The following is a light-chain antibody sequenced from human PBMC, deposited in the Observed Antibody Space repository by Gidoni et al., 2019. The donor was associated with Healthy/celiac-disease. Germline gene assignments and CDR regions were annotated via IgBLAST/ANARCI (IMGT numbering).Light chain of an antibody. CDR1: SSDVGGYNY. J-gene: IGLJ1*01. CDR2: EVS. CDR3: SSYTSSSTRV. Sequence: QSVLTQPASVSGSPGQSITISCTGTSSDVGGYNYVSRYQQPPGKAPKLMIYEVSNRPSGVSNRFSGSKSGNTASLTISGLQAEDEADYYCSSYTSSSTRVFGTGTKVTVL. V-gene: IGLV2-14*01.